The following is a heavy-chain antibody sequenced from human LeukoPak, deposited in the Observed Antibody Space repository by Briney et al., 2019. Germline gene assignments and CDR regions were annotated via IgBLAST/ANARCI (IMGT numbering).Heavy chain of an antibody. CDR1: GFTFSSYA. CDR3: AELGITMIGGV. D-gene: IGHD3-10*02. V-gene: IGHV3-64*01. J-gene: IGHJ6*04. CDR2: ISSNGGST. Sequence: GGSLRLSCAASGFTFSSYAMQWVRQAPGKGLEYVSAISSNGGSTYYANSVKGRFTISRDNAKNSLYLQMNSLRAEDTAVYYCAELGITMIGGVWGKGTTVTISS.